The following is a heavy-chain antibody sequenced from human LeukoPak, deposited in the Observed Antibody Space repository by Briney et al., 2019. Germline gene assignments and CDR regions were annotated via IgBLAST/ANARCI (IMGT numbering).Heavy chain of an antibody. J-gene: IGHJ4*02. CDR3: ARGSDSSGWYPY. CDR1: GGSFSGYY. CDR2: INHSGST. V-gene: IGHV4-34*01. D-gene: IGHD6-19*01. Sequence: SGTLSLTCAVYGGSFSGYYWSWIRQPPGKGLEWIGEINHSGSTNYNPSLKSRVTISVDTSKNQFSLKLSSVTAADTAVYYCARGSDSSGWYPYWGQGTLVTVSS.